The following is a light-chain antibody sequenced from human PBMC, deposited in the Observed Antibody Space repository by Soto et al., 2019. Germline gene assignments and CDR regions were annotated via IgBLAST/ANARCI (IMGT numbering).Light chain of an antibody. Sequence: EIVLTQSPGTLSLSPGERATLSCRASQSVSSNNLAWYQQRPGQAPRVVIYCASTRDTGIPERFSGSGSGTDFTLTISRLEPEDFAVYYCQQYGRSPFTFGPGTKVDIK. CDR3: QQYGRSPFT. CDR2: CAS. CDR1: QSVSSNN. V-gene: IGKV3-20*01. J-gene: IGKJ3*01.